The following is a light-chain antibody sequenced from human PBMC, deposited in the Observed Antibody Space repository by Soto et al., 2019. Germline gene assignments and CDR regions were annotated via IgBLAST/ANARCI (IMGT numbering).Light chain of an antibody. CDR2: INSDGSH. CDR3: QTWGSGIPWV. Sequence: QLVLTQSPSASASLGASVKLTCTLSSGHSSYAIAWHQQQPEKGPRYLMKINSDGSHSKGDGIPDRFSGSSSGTERYLTISSLQYEDEADYYCQTWGSGIPWVFGGGTKLTFL. CDR1: SGHSSYA. J-gene: IGLJ3*02. V-gene: IGLV4-69*01.